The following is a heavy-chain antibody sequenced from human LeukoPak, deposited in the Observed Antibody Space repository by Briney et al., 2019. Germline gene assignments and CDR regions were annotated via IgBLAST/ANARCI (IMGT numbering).Heavy chain of an antibody. Sequence: KPSETLSLTCTVSGGSISSSSYYWGWIRQPPGKGLEWIGSIYYSGSTYYNPSLKSRVTISVDTSKNQFSLKLSSVTAADTAVYYCARGHRQWLVRFDHWGQGTLVTVSS. D-gene: IGHD6-19*01. V-gene: IGHV4-39*07. CDR3: ARGHRQWLVRFDH. J-gene: IGHJ4*02. CDR2: IYYSGST. CDR1: GGSISSSSYY.